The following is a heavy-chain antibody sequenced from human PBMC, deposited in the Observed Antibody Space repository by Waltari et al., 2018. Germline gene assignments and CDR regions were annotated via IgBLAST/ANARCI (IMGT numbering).Heavy chain of an antibody. CDR2: IYYTGST. CDR3: TRHREQLGAYYYYGIDV. J-gene: IGHJ6*02. V-gene: IGHV4-59*08. D-gene: IGHD6-6*01. Sequence: QVQLQESGPGLVKPSETLSLTCTVSGGSLISFFWSWIRRPPGKGLEWIGYIYYTGSTNYNPSLRSRLTISLDTSKNQFSLNLNSVSATDTAVYYCTRHREQLGAYYYYGIDVWGQGTAVTVSS. CDR1: GGSLISFF.